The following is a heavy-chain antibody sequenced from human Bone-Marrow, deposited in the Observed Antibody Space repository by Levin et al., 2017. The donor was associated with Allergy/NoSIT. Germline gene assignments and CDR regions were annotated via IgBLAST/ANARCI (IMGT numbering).Heavy chain of an antibody. CDR2: IKHDGSEK. Sequence: PGGSLRLSCAASGFTFSTYSMSWVRQTPGKGLEWVASIKHDGSEKSFVDSVKGRFTISSDYARNSLYLQMSSLRAEDTALYYCARVGQTTWPVNYYYFGLDVWGQGTTVTVSS. V-gene: IGHV3-7*01. CDR3: ARVGQTTWPVNYYYFGLDV. J-gene: IGHJ6*02. D-gene: IGHD1-14*01. CDR1: GFTFSTYS.